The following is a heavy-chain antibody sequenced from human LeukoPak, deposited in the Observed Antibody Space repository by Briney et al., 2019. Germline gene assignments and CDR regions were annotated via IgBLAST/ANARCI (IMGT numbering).Heavy chain of an antibody. D-gene: IGHD6-6*01. J-gene: IGHJ3*02. CDR2: MNPNSGNT. Sequence: ASVKVSCKASGYTFTSYDINWVRQATGQGLEWMGWMNPNSGNTGYAQKFQGRVTMTRDTSISTAYMELSRLRSDDTAVYYCARGGRAARPPSAFDIWGQGTMVTVSS. V-gene: IGHV1-8*01. CDR3: ARGGRAARPPSAFDI. CDR1: GYTFTSYD.